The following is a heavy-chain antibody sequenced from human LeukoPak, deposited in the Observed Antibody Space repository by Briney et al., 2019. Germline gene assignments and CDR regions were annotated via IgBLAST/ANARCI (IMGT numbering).Heavy chain of an antibody. CDR1: GYSFTSYW. V-gene: IGHV5-51*01. CDR3: ARQSSVWWTKAFDI. D-gene: IGHD3-16*01. J-gene: IGHJ3*02. Sequence: GESRKISGKGSGYSFTSYWIGGVRQLPGKGLEWMGIIYPGDSDTRYSPSFQGQVTISADKSISTAYLQWSSLKASDTAMYYCARQSSVWWTKAFDIWGQGTMVTVSS. CDR2: IYPGDSDT.